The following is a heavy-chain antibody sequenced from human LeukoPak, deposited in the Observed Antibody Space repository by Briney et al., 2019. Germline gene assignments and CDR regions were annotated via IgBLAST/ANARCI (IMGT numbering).Heavy chain of an antibody. J-gene: IGHJ4*02. D-gene: IGHD6-19*01. CDR3: AKLSPGWQWLVYYYYFDY. CDR1: GFTFSSYA. Sequence: GGSLRLSCAASGFTFSSYAMSWVRQAPGKGLEWVSAISGSGGSTYYADSVKGRFTISRDNSKNTLYLQMNSLRAEDTAVYYCAKLSPGWQWLVYYYYFDYWGQGTLVTVSS. V-gene: IGHV3-23*01. CDR2: ISGSGGST.